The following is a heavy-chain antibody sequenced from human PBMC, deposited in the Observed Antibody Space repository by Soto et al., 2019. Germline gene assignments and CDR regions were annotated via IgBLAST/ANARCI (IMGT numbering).Heavy chain of an antibody. CDR1: GVSISSYY. D-gene: IGHD3-16*01. J-gene: IGHJ4*02. CDR3: ARSRGGYFDY. Sequence: QVQLQESGPGLVKPSETLSLTCTVSGVSISSYYWSWIRQPPGKGLEWLGYIYYSGSTNYNPALKSRVTIPVDTSKNQFSLKLSSVTAADTAVYYCARSRGGYFDYWGQGTLVTVSS. V-gene: IGHV4-59*01. CDR2: IYYSGST.